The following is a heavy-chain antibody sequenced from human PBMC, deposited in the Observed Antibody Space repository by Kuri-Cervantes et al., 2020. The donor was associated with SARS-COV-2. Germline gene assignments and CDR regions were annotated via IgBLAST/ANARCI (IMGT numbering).Heavy chain of an antibody. V-gene: IGHV3-15*07. CDR1: GFSFTNAW. Sequence: GGSLRLSCAASGFSFTNAWMNWVRQAPGKGLEWVGRIKSKTDGGTTDYAAPVKGRFTISRDDSKNTLYLQMNSLKTEDTAVYYCTTITRPTVLFDYWGQGTLVTVSS. D-gene: IGHD1-14*01. CDR2: IKSKTDGGTT. J-gene: IGHJ4*02. CDR3: TTITRPTVLFDY.